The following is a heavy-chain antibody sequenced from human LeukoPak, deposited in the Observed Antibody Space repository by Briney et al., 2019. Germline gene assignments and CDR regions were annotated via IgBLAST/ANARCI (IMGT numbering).Heavy chain of an antibody. CDR1: GFSFSSYA. J-gene: IGHJ4*02. CDR3: AKLEHS. D-gene: IGHD1/OR15-1a*01. Sequence: GRSLRLSCATSGFSFSSYAMSWVRQAPGKGLERVSAMSSSDDGRYYAASVRGRLTISRDNSKNTLYLQMNSLRAEDTAVYYCAKLEHSWGQGTLVTVSS. CDR2: MSSSDDGR. V-gene: IGHV3-23*01.